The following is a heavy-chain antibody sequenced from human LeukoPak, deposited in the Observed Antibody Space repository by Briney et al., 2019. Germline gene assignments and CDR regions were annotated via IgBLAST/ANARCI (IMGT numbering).Heavy chain of an antibody. V-gene: IGHV3-20*04. CDR3: AREGVYYYDSSGSYYFDY. J-gene: IGHJ4*02. CDR1: GFTFDDYG. CDR2: INWNGGST. D-gene: IGHD3-22*01. Sequence: PGGSLRLSCAASGFTFDDYGMSWVRQAPGKGLEWVSGINWNGGSTGYADSVKGRFTISRGNAKNSLYLQMNSLRAEDTALYYCAREGVYYYDSSGSYYFDYWGQGTLVTVSS.